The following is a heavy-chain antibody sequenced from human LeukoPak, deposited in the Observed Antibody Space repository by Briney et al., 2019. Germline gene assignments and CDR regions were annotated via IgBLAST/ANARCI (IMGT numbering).Heavy chain of an antibody. D-gene: IGHD3-22*01. CDR2: IIPIFGTA. J-gene: IGHJ4*02. CDR3: ARASRVYDSSGPFGY. Sequence: SVKVSCKASGGTFSSYAISWVRQAPGQGLEWMGGIIPIFGTANYAQKFQGRVTITTDESTSTAYMELSSLRSEDTAVYYCARASRVYDSSGPFGYWGQGTLVTVSS. V-gene: IGHV1-69*05. CDR1: GGTFSSYA.